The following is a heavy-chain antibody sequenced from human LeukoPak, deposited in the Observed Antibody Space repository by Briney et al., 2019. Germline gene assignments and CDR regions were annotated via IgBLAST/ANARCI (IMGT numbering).Heavy chain of an antibody. CDR2: IYYSGST. J-gene: IGHJ6*03. D-gene: IGHD1-7*01. CDR3: ARDQRYNWNYDGYMDV. Sequence: SETLSXXXTVSGGSISSYYWSWIRQPPGKGLXGSGYIYYSGSTNYNPSLKSRVTISVDTSKNQFSLKLSSVTAADTAVYYCARDQRYNWNYDGYMDVWGKGTTVTVSS. V-gene: IGHV4-59*01. CDR1: GGSISSYY.